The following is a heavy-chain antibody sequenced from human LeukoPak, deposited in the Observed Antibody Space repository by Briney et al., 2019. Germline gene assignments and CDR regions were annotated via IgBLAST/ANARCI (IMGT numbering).Heavy chain of an antibody. CDR2: IRYDGSNK. D-gene: IGHD2/OR15-2a*01. Sequence: PGGSLRLSCAASGFTFSSYGMHWVRQAPGEGLEWVAFIRYDGSNKYYADSVKGRFTISRDNSKNTLYLQMNSLRAEDTAVYYCAKEGPNINWFDPWGQGTLVTVSS. CDR3: AKEGPNINWFDP. CDR1: GFTFSSYG. J-gene: IGHJ5*02. V-gene: IGHV3-30*02.